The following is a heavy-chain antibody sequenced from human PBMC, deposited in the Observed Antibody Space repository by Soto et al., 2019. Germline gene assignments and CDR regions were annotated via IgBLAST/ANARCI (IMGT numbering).Heavy chain of an antibody. CDR1: GYTFTSYA. CDR3: ARSSGYYFLDDY. CDR2: INAGNGNT. J-gene: IGHJ4*02. V-gene: IGHV1-3*05. Sequence: QVQLVQSGAEEKKPGASVKVSCKASGYTFTSYAMHWVRQAPGQRLEWMGWINAGNGNTKYSQKFQGRVTITRDTSECASYMDLNSWRSEDMAVYDCARSSGYYFLDDYWGQGTLVTVSS. D-gene: IGHD3-22*01.